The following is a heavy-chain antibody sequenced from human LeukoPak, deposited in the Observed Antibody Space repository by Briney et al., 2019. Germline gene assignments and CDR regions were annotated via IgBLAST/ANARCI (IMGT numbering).Heavy chain of an antibody. J-gene: IGHJ4*02. CDR2: ISGSGGST. V-gene: IGHV3-23*01. D-gene: IGHD3-3*01. Sequence: GGSLRLSWAASGFTFSSYAMSWVRQAPGKVLEWVSAISGSGGSTYYADSVKGRFTISRDNSKNTLYLQMNSLRAEDTAVYYCAKGATFWSGFAHFDYWGQGTLVTVSS. CDR1: GFTFSSYA. CDR3: AKGATFWSGFAHFDY.